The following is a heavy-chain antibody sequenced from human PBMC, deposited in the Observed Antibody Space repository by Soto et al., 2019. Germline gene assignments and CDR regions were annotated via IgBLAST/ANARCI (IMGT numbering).Heavy chain of an antibody. CDR3: ARSLIQLWPHYYYGMDV. D-gene: IGHD5-18*01. CDR1: GGSISSGDYY. J-gene: IGHJ6*02. V-gene: IGHV4-30-4*01. CDR2: IYYSGTT. Sequence: QVQLQEAGPGLVKPSQTLSLTCTVSGGSISSGDYYWSWIRQPPGKGLEWIGYIYYSGTTYYNPSLKSRVTISVDASKKQFPLKVSSVTAADTAAYYCARSLIQLWPHYYYGMDVWGQGTTVTVSS.